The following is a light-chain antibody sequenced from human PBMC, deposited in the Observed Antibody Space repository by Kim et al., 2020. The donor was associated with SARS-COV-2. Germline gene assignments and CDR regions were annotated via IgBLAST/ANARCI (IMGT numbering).Light chain of an antibody. J-gene: IGLJ2*01. CDR3: NSRDSNNNAL. V-gene: IGLV3-19*01. CDR2: GKN. Sequence: SSELTQDPAVSVALGQTVRITCQGDSLRSYYATWYQHKSGQAPILVIYGKNNRPSGIPDRFSGSSSGNTASLTITGTQAGDEADYYCNSRDSNNNALFGG. CDR1: SLRSYY.